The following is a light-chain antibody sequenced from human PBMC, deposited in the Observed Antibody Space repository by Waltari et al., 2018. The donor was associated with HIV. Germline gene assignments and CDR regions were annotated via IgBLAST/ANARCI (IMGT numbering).Light chain of an antibody. CDR3: QQYNSYSWT. Sequence: DIQMTQSPSTLSASVGDRVTITCRSSQTISSWLAWYQQKPGKHPKLLIYKASSLESGVPSRFSGSGSGTEFTLTISSLQPDDFGTYYCQQYNSYSWTFGQGTKVEIK. J-gene: IGKJ1*01. CDR1: QTISSW. V-gene: IGKV1-5*03. CDR2: KAS.